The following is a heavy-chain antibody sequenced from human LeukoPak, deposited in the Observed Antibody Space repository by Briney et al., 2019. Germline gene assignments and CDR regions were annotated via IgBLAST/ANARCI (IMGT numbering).Heavy chain of an antibody. V-gene: IGHV4-34*01. Sequence: KPSETLSLTCAVYGGSFSGYYWSWIRQPPGKGLEWIGEINHSGSTNYNPSLKSRVTISVDSSKNQFSLKLSSVTAADTAVYYCARGRESGYSGYDSEDWFDPWGQGTLVTVSS. D-gene: IGHD5-12*01. CDR1: GGSFSGYY. J-gene: IGHJ5*02. CDR3: ARGRESGYSGYDSEDWFDP. CDR2: INHSGST.